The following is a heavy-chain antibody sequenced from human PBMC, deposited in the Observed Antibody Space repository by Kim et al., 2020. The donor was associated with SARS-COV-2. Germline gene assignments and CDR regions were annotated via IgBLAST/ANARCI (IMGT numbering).Heavy chain of an antibody. J-gene: IGHJ4*02. V-gene: IGHV3-23*01. CDR3: AKLVGPSCYAALDF. Sequence: GGSLRLSCAASGFTFNSYAMSWVRQTPGKGLEWVSAMGGSGGWTYYANSVKGRFTIARDSSKNTLHLQMNNLRAEDTAIYYCAKLVGPSCYAALDFWGQGTLVTVSS. D-gene: IGHD2-2*01. CDR1: GFTFNSYA. CDR2: MGGSGGWT.